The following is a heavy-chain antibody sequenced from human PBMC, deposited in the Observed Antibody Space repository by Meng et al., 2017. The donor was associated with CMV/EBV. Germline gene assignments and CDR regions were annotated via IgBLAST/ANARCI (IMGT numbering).Heavy chain of an antibody. Sequence: LSCATSGFIFSDYTMNWVRQAPGKGLEWVSSITGSGYYIYYADSLKGRFTISRDNAKNSLYLQMYSLRAEDTAVYYCARENFRFGFDSWGQGTLVTVSS. CDR2: ITGSGYYI. D-gene: IGHD3-10*01. V-gene: IGHV3-21*01. CDR3: ARENFRFGFDS. CDR1: GFIFSDYT. J-gene: IGHJ4*02.